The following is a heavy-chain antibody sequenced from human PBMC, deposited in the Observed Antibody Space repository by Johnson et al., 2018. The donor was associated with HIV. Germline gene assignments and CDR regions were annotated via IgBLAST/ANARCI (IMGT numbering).Heavy chain of an antibody. D-gene: IGHD5-18*01. Sequence: QVQLVESGGGVVQPGESLRLSCAASGFNFSHYGMHWVRQAPGKGLEWVAFIRNDGSNKFYADSVRGRFTISRDNSRKTLYLQMGNLRTEETAVYYCAKGEAQEGWIQLQSYAFDFWGRGTMVTVSS. CDR2: IRNDGSNK. J-gene: IGHJ3*01. V-gene: IGHV3-30*02. CDR1: GFNFSHYG. CDR3: AKGEAQEGWIQLQSYAFDF.